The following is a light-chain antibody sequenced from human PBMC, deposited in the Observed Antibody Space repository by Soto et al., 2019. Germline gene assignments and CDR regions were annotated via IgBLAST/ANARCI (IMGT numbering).Light chain of an antibody. CDR3: QQYNNWPPWT. J-gene: IGKJ1*01. CDR1: QSVSSN. V-gene: IGKV3-15*01. Sequence: IVMTHSQATLSVYRGDRSSLSCRASQSVSSNLAWYQQKPGQAPRLLIYGASTRATGIPARFSGSGSGTEFTLTISSLQSEDFAVYYCQQYNNWPPWTFGQGTKVDI. CDR2: GAS.